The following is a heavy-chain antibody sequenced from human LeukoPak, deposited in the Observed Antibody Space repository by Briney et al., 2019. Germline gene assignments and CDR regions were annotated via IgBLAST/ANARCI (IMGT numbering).Heavy chain of an antibody. Sequence: GGSLRLSCAASGFTFSSYSMNWVRQAPGKGLEWVSAVSGSGSNTYYADSVKGRFTISRDNSRNTLYLQMNSLRAEDTAVYYCASRDYYGSGTYYNPLHYWGQGTLVTVSS. J-gene: IGHJ4*02. D-gene: IGHD3-10*01. CDR1: GFTFSSYS. V-gene: IGHV3-23*01. CDR2: VSGSGSNT. CDR3: ASRDYYGSGTYYNPLHY.